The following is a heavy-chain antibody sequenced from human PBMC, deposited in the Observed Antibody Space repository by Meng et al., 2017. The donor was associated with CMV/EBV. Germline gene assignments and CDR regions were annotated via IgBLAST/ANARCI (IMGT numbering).Heavy chain of an antibody. J-gene: IGHJ6*02. D-gene: IGHD4-11*01. CDR3: ARRGDDYRNYYYGMDV. CDR1: GFTFSSYW. V-gene: IGHV3-7*01. CDR2: IKQDGSEK. Sequence: EGSLRLSCAASGFTFSSYWMSWVRQAPGKGLEWVANIKQDGSEKYYVDSVKGRFTISRDNAKNSLYLQMNSLRAEDTAVYYCARRGDDYRNYYYGMDVWGQGTTVTVSS.